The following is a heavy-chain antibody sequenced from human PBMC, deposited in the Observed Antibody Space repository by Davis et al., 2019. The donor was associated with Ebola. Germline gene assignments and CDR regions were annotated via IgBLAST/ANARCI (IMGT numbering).Heavy chain of an antibody. CDR1: GFTFSSYW. CDR2: ISGSGGST. Sequence: GESLKISCAASGFTFSSYWLSWVRQAPGKGLEWVSAISGSGGSTYYADSVKGRFTISRDNSKNTLYLQMNSLRAEDTAVYYCANLTPELLEAFDIWGQGTMVTVSS. J-gene: IGHJ3*02. CDR3: ANLTPELLEAFDI. V-gene: IGHV3-23*01. D-gene: IGHD1-26*01.